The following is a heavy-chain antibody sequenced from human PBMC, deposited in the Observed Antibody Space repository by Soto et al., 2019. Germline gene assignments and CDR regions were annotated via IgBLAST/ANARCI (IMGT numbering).Heavy chain of an antibody. J-gene: IGHJ2*01. Sequence: QVQLVQSGAEVKKPGASVKVSCKASGYTFTSYGISWVRQAPGQGLGWMGWISAYNGNTNYAQKLQGRVTMTTDTSTSTAYMELRSLRSDDTAVYYCARGVPGIAVAGTPNWYFDLWGRGTLVTVSS. CDR2: ISAYNGNT. D-gene: IGHD6-19*01. CDR3: ARGVPGIAVAGTPNWYFDL. CDR1: GYTFTSYG. V-gene: IGHV1-18*01.